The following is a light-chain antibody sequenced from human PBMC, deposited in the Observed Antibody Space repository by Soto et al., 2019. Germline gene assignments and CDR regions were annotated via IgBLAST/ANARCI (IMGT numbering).Light chain of an antibody. J-gene: IGLJ3*02. CDR3: QVWDSSSDPRGV. V-gene: IGLV3-21*04. Sequence: SYELTQPPSVSVAPGKTARIPCGGNNIGGQDVHWYQQKPGQAPVLVIYFDSDRPSGIPERFSGSNSGNTATLTISRVEAGDEADYYCQVWDSSSDPRGVFGGGTKLTVL. CDR1: NIGGQD. CDR2: FDS.